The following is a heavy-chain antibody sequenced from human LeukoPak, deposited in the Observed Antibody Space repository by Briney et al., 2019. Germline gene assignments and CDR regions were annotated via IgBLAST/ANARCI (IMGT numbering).Heavy chain of an antibody. CDR2: ISYDGSNK. CDR3: ARNGCRGRTYSYYMDV. CDR1: GFTFNSYA. J-gene: IGHJ6*03. D-gene: IGHD1-26*01. V-gene: IGHV3-30*04. Sequence: PGGSLRLSCAASGFTFNSYAMHWVRQAPGKGLEWVALISYDGSNKYYADSVKGRFTISRDNSKNTLYLQMNSLRPDDTAVYYCARNGCRGRTYSYYMDVWGKGTTVTVSS.